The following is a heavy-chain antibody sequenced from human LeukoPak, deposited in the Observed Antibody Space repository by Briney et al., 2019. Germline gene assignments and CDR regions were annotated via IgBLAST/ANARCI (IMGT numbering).Heavy chain of an antibody. CDR3: ARSPDCSSTSCHRTYYYYYMDV. V-gene: IGHV1-69*13. J-gene: IGHJ6*03. D-gene: IGHD2-2*01. CDR1: GYTFTSYG. CDR2: IIPIFGTA. Sequence: GASVKVSCKASGYTFTSYGISWVRQAPGQGLGWMGGIIPIFGTANYAQKFQGRVTITADESTSTAYMELSSLRSEDTAVYYCARSPDCSSTSCHRTYYYYYMDVWGKGTTVTISS.